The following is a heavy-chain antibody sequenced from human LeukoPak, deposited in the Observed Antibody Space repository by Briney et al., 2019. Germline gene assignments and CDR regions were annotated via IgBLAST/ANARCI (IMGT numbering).Heavy chain of an antibody. Sequence: GASVKVSCKASGYTFTSYDINWVRQATGQGLEWMGWMNPNSGNTGYAQKFQGRVTMTRNTSISTAYMELSSLRSEDTAVYYCARLPSPYSSSSTVLDYWGQGTLVTVSS. CDR2: MNPNSGNT. CDR1: GYTFTSYD. D-gene: IGHD6-6*01. J-gene: IGHJ4*02. V-gene: IGHV1-8*01. CDR3: ARLPSPYSSSSTVLDY.